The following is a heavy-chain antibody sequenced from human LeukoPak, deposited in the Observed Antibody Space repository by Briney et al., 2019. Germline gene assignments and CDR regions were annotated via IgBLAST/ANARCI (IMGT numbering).Heavy chain of an antibody. CDR2: ISYDGSNK. J-gene: IGHJ4*02. CDR1: GFTFSSYA. CDR3: ARVAYDFWSYFDY. D-gene: IGHD3-3*01. Sequence: GGSLRLSCAASGFTFSSYAMHWVRQAPGKGLEWVAVISYDGSNKYYADSVKGRFTISRDNSKNTLYLQMNSLRAEDTAVYYCARVAYDFWSYFDYWGQGTLDTVSS. V-gene: IGHV3-30-3*01.